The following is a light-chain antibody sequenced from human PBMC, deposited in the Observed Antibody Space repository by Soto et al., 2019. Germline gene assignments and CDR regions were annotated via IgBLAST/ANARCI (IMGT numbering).Light chain of an antibody. V-gene: IGKV3-15*01. J-gene: IGKJ4*01. CDR3: QQYNDWPLT. CDR2: GAS. Sequence: EIVMTQSPATLSVSPGERATLSCRASQSINNNLAWYQQKRGQGPRLLIYGASSRATGTPARFSGSGSGTGFTLTISSLQSEDFAIYYCQQYNDWPLTFGGATKVEIK. CDR1: QSINNN.